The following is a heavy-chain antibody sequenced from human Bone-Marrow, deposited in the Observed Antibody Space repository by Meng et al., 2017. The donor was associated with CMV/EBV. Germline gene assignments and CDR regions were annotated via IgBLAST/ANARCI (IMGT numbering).Heavy chain of an antibody. CDR2: ISSSGSTI. CDR3: AREASSSSSNAYYYYYGMDV. CDR1: GFTSSDYY. V-gene: IGHV3-11*04. J-gene: IGHJ6*02. D-gene: IGHD6-6*01. Sequence: GGSLRLSCAASGFTSSDYYMSWIRQAPGKGLEWVSYISSSGSTIYYADSVKGRFTISRDNAKNSLYLQMNSLRAEDTAVYYCAREASSSSSNAYYYYYGMDVLGQGTTVTVSS.